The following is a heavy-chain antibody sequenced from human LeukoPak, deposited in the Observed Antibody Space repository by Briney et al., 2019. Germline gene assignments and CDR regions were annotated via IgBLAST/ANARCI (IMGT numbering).Heavy chain of an antibody. CDR1: GGSVSTYY. CDR2: VSHSGNT. V-gene: IGHV4-59*02. D-gene: IGHD3-3*02. CDR3: ARRVLESSIISERNWLDP. Sequence: SETLSLTCTVSGGSVSTYYWSWIRQPPGKELEWIGYVSHSGNTNCNPSLKSRVTMSLDTSKNHFSLRLTSVNAADTAVYYCARRVLESSIISERNWLDPWGQGTLVTVSS. J-gene: IGHJ5*02.